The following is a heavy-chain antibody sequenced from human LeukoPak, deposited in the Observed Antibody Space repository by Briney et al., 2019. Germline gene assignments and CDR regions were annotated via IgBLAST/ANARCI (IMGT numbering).Heavy chain of an antibody. CDR2: IYYSGST. J-gene: IGHJ4*02. CDR1: GGSISSYY. V-gene: IGHV4-59*01. D-gene: IGHD5-18*01. Sequence: PSETLSLTCTVSGGSISSYYWSWIRKPPGKGLEWIGYIYYSGSTNYNPSLKSRVTISVDTSKNQFSLKLSSVTAADTAVYYCARGSGGYSYGFEYYFDYWGQGTLVTVSS. CDR3: ARGSGGYSYGFEYYFDY.